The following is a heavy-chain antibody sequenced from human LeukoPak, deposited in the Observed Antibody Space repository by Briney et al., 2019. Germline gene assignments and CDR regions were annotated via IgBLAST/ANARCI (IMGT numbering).Heavy chain of an antibody. CDR3: SKDFTVTTVGSFYY. J-gene: IGHJ4*02. D-gene: IGHD4-17*01. V-gene: IGHV3-23*01. CDR2: IRRGGNT. Sequence: GGSLRLSCAASGFTLSSYAMSWVRQAPGRGLERVSSIRRGGNTYYTDSVKGRFTISIDNSKNTLFLQLNCLRAEATAVSFCSKDFTVTTVGSFYYWGEGPLVPVSS. CDR1: GFTLSSYA.